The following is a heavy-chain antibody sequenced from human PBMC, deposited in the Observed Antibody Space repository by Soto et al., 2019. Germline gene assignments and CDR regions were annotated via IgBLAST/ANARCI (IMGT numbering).Heavy chain of an antibody. CDR2: IPSTSIPI. J-gene: IGHJ2*01. CDR3: ARYYDSSGPDL. V-gene: IGHV3-48*01. D-gene: IGHD3-22*01. CDR1: GFTYSSDN. Sequence: EFELVESGGGLLQPGGSLRLSCAASGFTYSSDNMVWVRQAPGKGLEWLSYIPSTSIPIYYANSVKGRFTISRDNAKNSLYLQMNSLSAEDTAVYYCARYYDSSGPDLWGRGTLVTVSS.